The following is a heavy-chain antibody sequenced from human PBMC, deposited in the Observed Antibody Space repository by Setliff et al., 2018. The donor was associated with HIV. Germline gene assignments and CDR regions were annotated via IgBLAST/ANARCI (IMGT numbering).Heavy chain of an antibody. V-gene: IGHV3-7*03. D-gene: IGHD3-22*01. J-gene: IGHJ4*02. CDR2: IKQDGSEK. CDR1: GFTFSSYT. Sequence: GGSLRLSCAASGFTFSSYTMNWVRQAPGKGLEWVANIKQDGSEKYYVDSVKGRFTISRDNAKNSIYLQMNSLRVEDTAVYYCASHSSGYFRWGQGTLVTVSS. CDR3: ASHSSGYFR.